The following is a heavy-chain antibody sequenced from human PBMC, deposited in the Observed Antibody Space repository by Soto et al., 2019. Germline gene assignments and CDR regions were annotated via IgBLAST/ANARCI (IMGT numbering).Heavy chain of an antibody. CDR2: IFSDGSKK. D-gene: IGHD2-21*02. Sequence: QVQLAESGGGVVQPGRSLRLSCAASGCMFSLYDMHWVRQAPGKGLEWVSVIFSDGSKKYYADSVKDRFTISRDNSKNTLYLQMDSLTLEDTAVYYCGRDDLDVKGGARVVGTGPVGDIWGRGTLVTVSS. V-gene: IGHV3-30*03. CDR3: GRDDLDVKGGARVVGTGPVGDI. J-gene: IGHJ4*02. CDR1: GCMFSLYD.